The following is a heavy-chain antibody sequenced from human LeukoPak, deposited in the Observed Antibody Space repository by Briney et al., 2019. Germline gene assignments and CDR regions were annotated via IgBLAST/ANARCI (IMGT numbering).Heavy chain of an antibody. Sequence: SETLSLTCTVSGGPISSYYWSWIRQPPGKGLEWIGYIYYSGSTNYNPSLKSRVTISVDTSKNQFSLKLSSVTAADTAVYYCARSRGMYYDFWSGLNFDYWGQGTLVTVPS. D-gene: IGHD3-3*01. CDR3: ARSRGMYYDFWSGLNFDY. J-gene: IGHJ4*02. CDR1: GGPISSYY. CDR2: IYYSGST. V-gene: IGHV4-59*01.